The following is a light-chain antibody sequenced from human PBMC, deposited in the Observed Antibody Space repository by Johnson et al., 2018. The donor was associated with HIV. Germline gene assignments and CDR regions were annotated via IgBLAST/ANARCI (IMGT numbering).Light chain of an antibody. J-gene: IGLJ1*01. V-gene: IGLV1-51*02. CDR2: ENN. Sequence: QPVLTQPPSVSAAPGQKVTISCSGSSSNIGNNYVSWYQQLPGTAPKLLIYENNKRPSGIPDRFSGSKSGTSATLGITGLQTGDEADYYCGTWDSRLSAGGGFGTGTKVTVL. CDR1: SSNIGNNY. CDR3: GTWDSRLSAGGG.